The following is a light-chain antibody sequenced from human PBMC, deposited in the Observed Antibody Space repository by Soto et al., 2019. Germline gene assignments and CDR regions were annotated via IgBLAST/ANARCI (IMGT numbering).Light chain of an antibody. CDR1: QSVSSY. CDR3: QQYNNWPLT. Sequence: EIVMTQSPATLSVSPGERVTLSCRASQSVSSYLAWYQQKPGQAPRLLIYGASTRATGTPVRFSGSGSWTEFTLTISSLQSEDFVVYYCQQYNNWPLTFGGGTKVEIK. V-gene: IGKV3-15*01. CDR2: GAS. J-gene: IGKJ4*01.